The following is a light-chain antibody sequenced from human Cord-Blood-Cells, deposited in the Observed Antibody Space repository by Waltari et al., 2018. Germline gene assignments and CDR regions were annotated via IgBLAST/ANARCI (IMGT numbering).Light chain of an antibody. V-gene: IGLV3-21*04. CDR2: YDS. J-gene: IGLJ2*01. Sequence: SYVLTQPPSVSVAPGKTARITCGGNNIGSKSVHWYQQKPGQAPVLGIYYDSDQPSGIPERFSGSNSGNTATLTISRVEAGDEADYYCQVWDSSSEHVVFGGGTKLTVL. CDR1: NIGSKS. CDR3: QVWDSSSEHVV.